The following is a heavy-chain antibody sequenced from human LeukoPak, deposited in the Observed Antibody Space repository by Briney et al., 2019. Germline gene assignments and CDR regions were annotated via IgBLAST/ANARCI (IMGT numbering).Heavy chain of an antibody. D-gene: IGHD4-17*01. J-gene: IGHJ6*02. V-gene: IGHV4-31*03. Sequence: PSQTLSLTCTVSGGSISSGGYYWSWIRQHPGKGLEWIGYIYYSGSTYYNPSLKSRVTISVDTSKNQFSLKLSSVTAADTAVYYCARKRDDYVSGMDVWGQGTTVTVSS. CDR3: ARKRDDYVSGMDV. CDR1: GGSISSGGYY. CDR2: IYYSGST.